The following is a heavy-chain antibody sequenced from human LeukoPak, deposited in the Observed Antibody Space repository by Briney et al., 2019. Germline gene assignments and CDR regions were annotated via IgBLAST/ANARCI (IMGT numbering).Heavy chain of an antibody. V-gene: IGHV1-18*01. CDR1: GYTFTSYG. CDR3: ARVSSGRYLDAFDI. Sequence: GASVKVSCKASGYTFTSYGISWVRPAPGQGLEWMGWISAYNGNTNYAQKLQGRVTMTTDTSTSTAYMELRSLRSDDTAVYYCARVSSGRYLDAFDIWGQGTMVTVSS. J-gene: IGHJ3*02. D-gene: IGHD6-19*01. CDR2: ISAYNGNT.